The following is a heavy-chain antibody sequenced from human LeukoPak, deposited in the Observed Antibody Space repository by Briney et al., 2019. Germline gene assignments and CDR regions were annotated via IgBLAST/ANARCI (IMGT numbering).Heavy chain of an antibody. CDR2: IYTSGST. V-gene: IGHV4-4*07. J-gene: IGHJ6*03. D-gene: IGHD2-2*01. CDR1: GGSISSYY. CDR3: ARGWGVVVPAAIDYYYYMDV. Sequence: SETLSLTCTLSGGSISSYYWSWIRQPAGKGLEWIGRIYTSGSTNYNPSLKSRVTMSVHTSKNQFSLKLSSVTAADTAVYYCARGWGVVVPAAIDYYYYMDVWGKGTTVTISS.